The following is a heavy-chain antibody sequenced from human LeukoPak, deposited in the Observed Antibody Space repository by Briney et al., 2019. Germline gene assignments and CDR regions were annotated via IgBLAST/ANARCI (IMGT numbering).Heavy chain of an antibody. J-gene: IGHJ4*02. D-gene: IGHD4-11*01. V-gene: IGHV3-23*01. CDR3: AKPSPVTTVTRYLVF. Sequence: GGSLTLSCAASGFTFSTYALIWVRQAPGKGLEWVSAISGSGGTIYYADSVKGRFTISRDTSKNSLYLQVTSLTADDTAVYSWAKPSPVTTVTRYLVFWGEGALVTVSS. CDR2: ISGSGGTI. CDR1: GFTFSTYA.